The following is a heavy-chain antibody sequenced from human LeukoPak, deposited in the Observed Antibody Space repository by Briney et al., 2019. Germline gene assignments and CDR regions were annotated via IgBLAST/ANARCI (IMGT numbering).Heavy chain of an antibody. CDR2: IYYSGST. V-gene: IGHV4-39*01. Sequence: KASETLSLTCTVSGGSISTSSYYWGWIRQPPGKGLEWIGSIYYSGSTYYNPSLKSRVTISVDMSKNQFSLKLSSVTAADTAVYYCACMSGSTSGDAFDIWGQGSMVIVSS. CDR3: ACMSGSTSGDAFDI. D-gene: IGHD2-2*01. CDR1: GGSISTSSYY. J-gene: IGHJ3*02.